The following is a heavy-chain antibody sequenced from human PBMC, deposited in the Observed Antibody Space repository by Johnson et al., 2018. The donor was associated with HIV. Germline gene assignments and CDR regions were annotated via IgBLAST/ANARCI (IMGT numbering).Heavy chain of an antibody. CDR3: ARGGGSYYSGAFDI. J-gene: IGHJ3*02. D-gene: IGHD1-26*01. V-gene: IGHV3-23*04. CDR2: TPGGDGGT. CDR1: GFKYAA. Sequence: VQLVESGGGLVQPGGSLRVSCAASGFKYAASGLAFSNYAVKWVSHTPGGDGGTSFADSVRGRYIISRDNSKNTLYLQMNSLRVEDTAVYYCARGGGSYYSGAFDIWGQGTMVTVSS.